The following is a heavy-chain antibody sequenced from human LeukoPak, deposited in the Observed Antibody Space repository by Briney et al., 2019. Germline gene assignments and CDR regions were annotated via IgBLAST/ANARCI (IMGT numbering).Heavy chain of an antibody. CDR1: GFTFSSYW. CDR2: IKQDGSEK. J-gene: IGHJ5*02. Sequence: PGGSLRLSCAASGFTFSSYWMSWVRQAPGKGLEWVANIKQDGSEKYYVDSVKGRFTISRDNAKNSLYLQMNSLRAEDTAVYYCARDLHYYDSSGYKSWGQGTLVTVSS. CDR3: ARDLHYYDSSGYKS. V-gene: IGHV3-7*01. D-gene: IGHD3-22*01.